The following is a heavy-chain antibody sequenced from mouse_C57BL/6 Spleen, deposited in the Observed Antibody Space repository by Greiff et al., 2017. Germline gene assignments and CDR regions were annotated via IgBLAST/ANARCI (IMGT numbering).Heavy chain of an antibody. CDR3: ARWGYRGAMEY. J-gene: IGHJ4*01. CDR2: IHPNSGST. D-gene: IGHD2-12*01. CDR1: GYTFTSYW. V-gene: IGHV1-64*01. Sequence: QVQLKQPGAELVKPGASVKLSCKASGYTFTSYWMHWVKQRPGQGLEWIGMIHPNSGSTNYNEKFKSKATLTVDKCSSTAYMQLSSLTSEDSAVYYCARWGYRGAMEYWGQGASVTVSS.